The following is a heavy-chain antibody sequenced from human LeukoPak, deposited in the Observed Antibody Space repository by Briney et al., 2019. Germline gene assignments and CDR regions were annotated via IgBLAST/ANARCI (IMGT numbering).Heavy chain of an antibody. CDR3: ATGHSYGYDY. V-gene: IGHV3-74*01. Sequence: GGSLRLSCATSGLTFSDFWMHWVRQPPGKGLVLVALVKGDGGTTIYADSVKGRFTISRDNAKNTLYLQMNSLRADDSGVYYCATGHSYGYDYWGQGVLVTVSS. CDR1: GLTFSDFW. D-gene: IGHD5-18*01. CDR2: VKGDGGTT. J-gene: IGHJ4*02.